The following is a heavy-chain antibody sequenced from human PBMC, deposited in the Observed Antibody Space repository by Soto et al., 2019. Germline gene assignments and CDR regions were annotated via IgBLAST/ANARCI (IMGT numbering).Heavy chain of an antibody. Sequence: GGSLRLSCAASGFTFDDYAMHWVRQAPGKGLEWVSGISWNSGSIGYADSVKGRFTISRDNAKNSLYLQMNSLRAEDTALYYCAKSVVSGYDLGAFGSLFDYWGQGTLVTVSS. V-gene: IGHV3-9*01. D-gene: IGHD5-12*01. CDR3: AKSVVSGYDLGAFGSLFDY. CDR2: ISWNSGSI. J-gene: IGHJ4*02. CDR1: GFTFDDYA.